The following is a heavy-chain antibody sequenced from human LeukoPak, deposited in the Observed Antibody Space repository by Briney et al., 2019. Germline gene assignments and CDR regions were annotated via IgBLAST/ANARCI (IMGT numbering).Heavy chain of an antibody. CDR1: GDSVSSNSAA. CDR2: TYYRSKWYT. CDR3: ARDQGRVAAPGQNYWYFDL. J-gene: IGHJ2*01. D-gene: IGHD6-13*01. Sequence: SQTLSLTCAISGDSVSSNSAAWNWLRQSPSRGLEWLGRTYYRSKWYTDYAVSVKSRITINPDTSKNQFSLQLSSVTPEDTAVYYCARDQGRVAAPGQNYWYFDLWGRGTPVTVSS. V-gene: IGHV6-1*01.